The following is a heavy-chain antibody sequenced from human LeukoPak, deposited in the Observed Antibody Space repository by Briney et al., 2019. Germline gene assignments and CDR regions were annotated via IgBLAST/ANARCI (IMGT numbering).Heavy chain of an antibody. J-gene: IGHJ6*03. Sequence: GGSLRLSCAAAGFTFSYYSMNWVRQAPGKGLEGVSYISSSSSTIYYADSVRGRFTITRDNAKNSQFLQMHSLRAEDTAVYYCARASTITLRPGGYYHYYMDVWGKGTTVTVSS. V-gene: IGHV3-48*04. CDR1: GFTFSYYS. CDR2: ISSSSSTI. D-gene: IGHD1-14*01. CDR3: ARASTITLRPGGYYHYYMDV.